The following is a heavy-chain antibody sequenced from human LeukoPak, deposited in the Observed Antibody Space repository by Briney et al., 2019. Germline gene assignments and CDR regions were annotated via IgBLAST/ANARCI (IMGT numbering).Heavy chain of an antibody. CDR3: ARDYNDILTGFTIWYYYGMDV. CDR1: GGTFSSYA. Sequence: SVKVSCKASGGTFSSYAISWVRQAPGQGLEWMGGIIPIFGTANYAQKFQGRVTITADKSTSTAYMELSSLRSEDTAVYYCARDYNDILTGFTIWYYYGMDVWGQGTLVTVSS. D-gene: IGHD3-9*01. CDR2: IIPIFGTA. J-gene: IGHJ6*02. V-gene: IGHV1-69*06.